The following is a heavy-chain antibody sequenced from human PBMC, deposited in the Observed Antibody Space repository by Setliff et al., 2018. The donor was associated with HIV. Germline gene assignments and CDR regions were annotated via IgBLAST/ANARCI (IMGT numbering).Heavy chain of an antibody. CDR1: GYTFTGHY. V-gene: IGHV1-2*02. CDR2: FNPDSGDS. CDR3: ARSDDLDAPLAP. J-gene: IGHJ4*02. Sequence: WASVKVSCKASGYTFTGHYMHWVRQAPGQGLEWMGWFNPDSGDSHYAQNFQDRVTMTRDTSINTAYLELSSLKSDDTAVYYCARSDDLDAPLAPWGQGTLVTVSS. D-gene: IGHD1-1*01.